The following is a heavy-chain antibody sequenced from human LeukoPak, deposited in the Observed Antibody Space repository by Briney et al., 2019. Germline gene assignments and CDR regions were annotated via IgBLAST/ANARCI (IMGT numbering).Heavy chain of an antibody. J-gene: IGHJ4*02. Sequence: GGSLRLSCAASGFTFSSYEMNWVRQAPGKGLEWVAVISYDGSNKYYADSVKGRFTISRDNSKNTLYLQMNSLRAENTAVYYCAKSDDYGASGDYWGQGTLVTVSS. CDR3: AKSDDYGASGDY. D-gene: IGHD4-17*01. CDR1: GFTFSSYE. CDR2: ISYDGSNK. V-gene: IGHV3-30*18.